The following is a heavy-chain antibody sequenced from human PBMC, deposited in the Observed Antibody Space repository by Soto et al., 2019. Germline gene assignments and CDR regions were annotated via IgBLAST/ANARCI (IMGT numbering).Heavy chain of an antibody. CDR3: VKDKGTSGLSYYFDY. CDR1: EFSFSRYA. Sequence: HPGGSLRLSCVASEFSFSRYAMTWVRQAAGKGLQWVAGLGPDGKNEYYADSVKGRFTISRDNARDTLFLQLRSLRPEDTAVYYCVKDKGTSGLSYYFDYWGQGALVTVSS. J-gene: IGHJ4*02. D-gene: IGHD3-10*01. CDR2: LGPDGKNE. V-gene: IGHV3-30*02.